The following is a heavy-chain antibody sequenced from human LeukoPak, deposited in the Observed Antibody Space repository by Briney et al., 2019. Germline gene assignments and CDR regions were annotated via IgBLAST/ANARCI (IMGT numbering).Heavy chain of an antibody. CDR2: VYTGGNT. CDR3: ARDPGHYSFDY. V-gene: IGHV3-53*01. D-gene: IGHD7-27*01. Sequence: GGSLRLSCAASGFTINANYLSWVRQAPGEGLEWVSVVYTGGNTDYADSVKGRFTISRDNSKNTVYLQMKSLRAEDSAVYYCARDPGHYSFDYWGQGTLVTVSS. J-gene: IGHJ4*02. CDR1: GFTINANY.